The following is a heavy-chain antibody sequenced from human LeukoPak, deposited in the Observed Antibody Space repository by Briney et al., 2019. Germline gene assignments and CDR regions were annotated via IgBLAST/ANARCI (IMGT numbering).Heavy chain of an antibody. D-gene: IGHD3-16*02. CDR2: INHSGST. Sequence: SETLSLTCAVYGGSFSGYYWSWIRQPPGKGLEWIGEINHSGSTNYNPSLKSRVTISVDTSKNQFSLKLSSVTAADTAVYYCARTRYYDYVWGSYRYTLDFDYWGQGTLVTVSS. CDR1: GGSFSGYY. CDR3: ARTRYYDYVWGSYRYTLDFDY. V-gene: IGHV4-34*01. J-gene: IGHJ4*02.